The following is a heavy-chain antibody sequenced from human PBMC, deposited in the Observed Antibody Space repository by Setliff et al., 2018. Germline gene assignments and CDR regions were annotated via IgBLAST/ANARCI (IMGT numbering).Heavy chain of an antibody. CDR1: GFTFSNVW. J-gene: IGHJ4*02. V-gene: IGHV3-15*01. D-gene: IGHD6-13*01. CDR2: IKSKTDGGTT. CDR3: ITSSSWYPFGY. Sequence: GGSLRLSCAASGFTFSNVWMSWVRQAPGKGLEWVGRIKSKTDGGTTDYAAPVKGRFTIARDDSKNTLYLQMNSLKTEDTAVYYCITSSSWYPFGYWGQGTLVTVSS.